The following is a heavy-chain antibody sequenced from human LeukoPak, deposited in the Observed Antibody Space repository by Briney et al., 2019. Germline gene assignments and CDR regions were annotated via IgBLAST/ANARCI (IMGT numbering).Heavy chain of an antibody. Sequence: PSETLSLTCTVSGDSISIYYWSWIRQPPGKGLEWIGYIYYSGSTNYNPSLKSRVTISLDTSNNQFSLKLSSVTAADTAVYYCARDTSGYRRGSFDYWGQGTLVTVSS. V-gene: IGHV4-59*01. CDR1: GDSISIYY. J-gene: IGHJ4*02. CDR2: IYYSGST. D-gene: IGHD3-22*01. CDR3: ARDTSGYRRGSFDY.